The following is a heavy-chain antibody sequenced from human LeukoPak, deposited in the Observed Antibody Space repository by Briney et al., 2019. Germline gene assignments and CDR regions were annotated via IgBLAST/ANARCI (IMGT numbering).Heavy chain of an antibody. Sequence: GASVKVSCKASGYTFTSYYMHWVRQAPGQGLEWMGIINPGGGSTSYAQKFQGRVTMTRDTSTSTVYMELSSLRSEDTAVYYCAREEYCSGGSCYTFDYWGQGTLVTVSS. CDR1: GYTFTSYY. CDR3: AREEYCSGGSCYTFDY. V-gene: IGHV1-46*01. D-gene: IGHD2-15*01. CDR2: INPGGGST. J-gene: IGHJ4*02.